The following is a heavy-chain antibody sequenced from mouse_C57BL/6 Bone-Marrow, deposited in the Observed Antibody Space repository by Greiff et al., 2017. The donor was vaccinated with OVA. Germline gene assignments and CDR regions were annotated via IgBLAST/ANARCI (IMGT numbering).Heavy chain of an antibody. V-gene: IGHV1-26*01. CDR3: AREGGLRSPFAY. Sequence: EVQLQQSGPELVKPGASVKISCKASGYTFTDYYMNWVKQSHGKSLEWIGDINPNNGGTSYNQKFKGKATLTVDKSSSTAYMELRSLTSEDSAVDYCAREGGLRSPFAYWGQGTLVTVSA. D-gene: IGHD2-4*01. CDR1: GYTFTDYY. CDR2: INPNNGGT. J-gene: IGHJ3*01.